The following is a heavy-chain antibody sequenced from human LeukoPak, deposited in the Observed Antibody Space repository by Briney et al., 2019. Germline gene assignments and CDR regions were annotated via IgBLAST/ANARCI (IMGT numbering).Heavy chain of an antibody. V-gene: IGHV1-2*02. CDR2: INPNSGGT. D-gene: IGHD6-13*01. J-gene: IGHJ4*02. CDR1: GYTFTGYY. CDR3: ARIIAAAGTIFDY. Sequence: ASVKVSCKASGYTFTGYYMHWVRQAPGQGLEWMGWINPNSGGTNYAQKFQGRVTMTRDRSISTAYMELSRLRTDDTAVYYCARIIAAAGTIFDYWGQGTLVTVSS.